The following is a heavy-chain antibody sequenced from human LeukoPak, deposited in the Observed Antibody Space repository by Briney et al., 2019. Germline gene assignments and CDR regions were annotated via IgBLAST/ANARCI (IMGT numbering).Heavy chain of an antibody. Sequence: GRSLSLSCAASGFTFDDYAMHWVRQAPGKGLEWVSGISWNSGSIGYADSVKGQFTISRDNAKNSLYLQMNSLRAEDTALYYCAKDGGLVTNAFDIWGQGTMVTVSS. V-gene: IGHV3-9*01. CDR1: GFTFDDYA. D-gene: IGHD3/OR15-3a*01. CDR2: ISWNSGSI. J-gene: IGHJ3*02. CDR3: AKDGGLVTNAFDI.